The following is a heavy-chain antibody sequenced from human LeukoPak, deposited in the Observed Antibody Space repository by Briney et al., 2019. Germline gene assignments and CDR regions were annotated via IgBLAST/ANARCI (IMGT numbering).Heavy chain of an antibody. D-gene: IGHD6-13*01. J-gene: IGHJ4*02. V-gene: IGHV3-7*01. CDR2: IKQDGSET. Sequence: GGSLRLSCAASGFTFRSYWMTWVRQYPGKGLEWVANIKQDGSETYYADSVKGRFTISRDNAKRSLYLQMNSLRAEGTAVYYCAKGISGTGAGNFDYWGQGTLVTVSS. CDR3: AKGISGTGAGNFDY. CDR1: GFTFRSYW.